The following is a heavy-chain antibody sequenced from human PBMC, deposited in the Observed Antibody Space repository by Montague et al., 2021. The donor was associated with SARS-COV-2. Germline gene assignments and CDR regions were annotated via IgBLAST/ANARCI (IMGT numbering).Heavy chain of an antibody. CDR2: IYYSGST. V-gene: IGHV4-39*07. J-gene: IGHJ3*02. Sequence: SETRSLTCTVSGGSISSGSYYWGWIRQPPGKGLEWIGSIYYSGSTYYNPSLKSRVTISVDTSKNQFSLKLSSVTAADTAVYYCAGKSITMVQGVIMSAFDIWGQGTMVTVSS. CDR1: GGSISSGSYY. D-gene: IGHD3-10*01. CDR3: AGKSITMVQGVIMSAFDI.